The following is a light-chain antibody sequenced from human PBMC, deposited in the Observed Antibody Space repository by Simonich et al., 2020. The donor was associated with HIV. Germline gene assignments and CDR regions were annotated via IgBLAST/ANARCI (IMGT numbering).Light chain of an antibody. J-gene: IGKJ2*01. CDR2: GAY. Sequence: DSQMTQSPSSLSASVGDRVTVTCRASQTISNYLNWYQQKPGKAPQLLIYGAYSLQSGVPSRCSGRRSGTDFTLAISNLQPEDFATYYCQQSYSTPPYTFGQGTKLEIK. CDR1: QTISNY. CDR3: QQSYSTPPYT. V-gene: IGKV1-39*01.